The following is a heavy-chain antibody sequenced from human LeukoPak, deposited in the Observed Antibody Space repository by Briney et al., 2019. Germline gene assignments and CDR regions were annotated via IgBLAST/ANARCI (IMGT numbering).Heavy chain of an antibody. Sequence: HPGGSLRLFCAASGFTFSSYEMNWVRQAPGKGLEWVSYISSSGRSINYADSVRGRFTISRDNGKNSLYLQMNSLRAEDTAVYYCARVRYCSGGSCYGNWYDPWGQGTLVTVSS. V-gene: IGHV3-48*03. D-gene: IGHD2-15*01. CDR1: GFTFSSYE. J-gene: IGHJ5*02. CDR3: ARVRYCSGGSCYGNWYDP. CDR2: ISSSGRSI.